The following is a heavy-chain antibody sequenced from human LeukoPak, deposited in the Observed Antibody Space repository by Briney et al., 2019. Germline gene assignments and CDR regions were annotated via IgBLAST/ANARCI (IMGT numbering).Heavy chain of an antibody. Sequence: SETLSLTCTVSGGSISSGSYYWSWIRQPAGKGLEWIGRIYTSGSTNYNPSLKSRVTISVDTSKNQFSLKLSSVTAADTAIYYCARDGRAGSLFAYWGQGTLVTVSS. CDR3: ARDGRAGSLFAY. D-gene: IGHD6-19*01. CDR2: IYTSGST. J-gene: IGHJ4*02. V-gene: IGHV4-61*02. CDR1: GGSISSGSYY.